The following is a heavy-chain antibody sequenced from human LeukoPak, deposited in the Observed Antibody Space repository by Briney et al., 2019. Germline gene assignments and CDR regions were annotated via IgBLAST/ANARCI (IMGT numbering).Heavy chain of an antibody. Sequence: PGGSLGLSCAGSGFSFGTYGMQWVRQAPGKGLEWVAFIRYDGSDKYYADSVKDRFTISRDNFKNTLYLQMNSLRPEDTAVYYCSFPGGTGWSFEYWGQGTLVTVSP. CDR1: GFSFGTYG. J-gene: IGHJ4*02. CDR2: IRYDGSDK. D-gene: IGHD6-19*01. CDR3: SFPGGTGWSFEY. V-gene: IGHV3-30*02.